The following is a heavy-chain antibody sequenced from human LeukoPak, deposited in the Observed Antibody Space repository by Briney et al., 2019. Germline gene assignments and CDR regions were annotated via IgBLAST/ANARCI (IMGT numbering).Heavy chain of an antibody. CDR1: GYTFTNYD. CDR2: MNPNSGAT. CDR3: ARWLVRGSRSSYFDY. V-gene: IGHV1-8*01. D-gene: IGHD6-6*01. Sequence: ASVKVSCKASGYTFTNYDLNWVRQATGQGLEWMGWMNPNSGATGYAQKFQGRVTMTRDTSLNTAYMELSSLRSEDTAVYYCARWLVRGSRSSYFDYWGQGTLVTVSS. J-gene: IGHJ4*02.